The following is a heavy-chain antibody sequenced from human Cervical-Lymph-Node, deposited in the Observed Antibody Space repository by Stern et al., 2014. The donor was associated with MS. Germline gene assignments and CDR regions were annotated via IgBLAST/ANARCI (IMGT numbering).Heavy chain of an antibody. V-gene: IGHV4-59*01. Sequence: QLQLQESGPGLVKPSETLSLTCTVSGASISSYYWHWIRQPPGQGLEWIGYIYYTGTTNYNPSVKGRVAISLDTSKNQFSLILRSVSAADTAVYYCARKSLSMDHYFDSWGQGTLVTVSS. CDR1: GASISSYY. J-gene: IGHJ4*02. CDR2: IYYTGTT. D-gene: IGHD2-2*03. CDR3: ARKSLSMDHYFDS.